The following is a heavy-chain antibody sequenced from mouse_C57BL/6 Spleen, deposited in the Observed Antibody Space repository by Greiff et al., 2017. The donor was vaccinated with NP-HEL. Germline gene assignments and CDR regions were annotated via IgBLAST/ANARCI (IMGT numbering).Heavy chain of an antibody. J-gene: IGHJ2*01. CDR2: INPGSGGT. Sequence: QVQLKESGAELVRPGTSVKVSCKASGYAFTNYLIEWVKQRPGQGLEWIGVINPGSGGTNYNEKFKGKATLTADKSSSTAYMHLSSLTSEDSAVSFFARPPANWKDLDNWGQGTTLTFSS. D-gene: IGHD4-1*01. CDR1: GYAFTNYL. V-gene: IGHV1-54*01. CDR3: ARPPANWKDLDN.